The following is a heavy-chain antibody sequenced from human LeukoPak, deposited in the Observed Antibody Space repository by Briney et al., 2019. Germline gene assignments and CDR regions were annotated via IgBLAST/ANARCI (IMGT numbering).Heavy chain of an antibody. CDR3: ARGDVEGQQLVR. CDR2: SNAGNGNT. J-gene: IGHJ4*02. CDR1: GYTFTSYA. D-gene: IGHD6-13*01. Sequence: GASVKVSCKASGYTFTSYAMHWVRQAPGQRLEWMGWSNAGNGNTKYSQEFQGRVTMTRNTSISTAYMELSSLRSEDTAVYYCARGDVEGQQLVRWGQGTLVTVSS. V-gene: IGHV1-3*02.